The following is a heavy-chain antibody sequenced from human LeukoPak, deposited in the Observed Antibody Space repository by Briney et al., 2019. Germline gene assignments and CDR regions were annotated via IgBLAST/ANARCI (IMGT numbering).Heavy chain of an antibody. CDR1: GGTFSSYA. CDR2: IIPIFGTA. J-gene: IGHJ4*02. CDR3: ARDQYYFDY. Sequence: ASVKVSCKASGGTFSSYAISWVRQAPGQGLEWMGGIIPIFGTASYAQKLQGRVTMTTDTSTSTAYMELRSLRSDDTAVYYCARDQYYFDYWGQGTLVTVSS. V-gene: IGHV1-69*05.